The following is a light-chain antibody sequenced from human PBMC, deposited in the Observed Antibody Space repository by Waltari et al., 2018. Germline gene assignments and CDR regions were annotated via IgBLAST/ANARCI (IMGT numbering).Light chain of an antibody. CDR3: QQYSSRPYT. J-gene: IGKJ2*01. CDR2: AAS. Sequence: DIQMNQSPSSLSASVGDRVTITCRASHAISNSLAWYQQKPAKAPNLLLYAASTLESGVPSRLSGSGSGTDYTLAISSLQPEDFAIYYCQQYSSRPYTFGQGTKLEI. CDR1: HAISNS. V-gene: IGKV1-NL1*01.